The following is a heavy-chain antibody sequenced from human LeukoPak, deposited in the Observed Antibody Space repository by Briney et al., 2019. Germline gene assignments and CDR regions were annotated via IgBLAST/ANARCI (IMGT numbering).Heavy chain of an antibody. J-gene: IGHJ3*02. V-gene: IGHV3-30*03. Sequence: GGSLRLSCAASGFTFSSYGMHWVRQAPGKGLEWVAVISYDGSNKYYADSVKGRFTISRDNSKNTLYLQMNSLRAEDTAVYYRAQGLTVSLEPAFDIWGQGTMVTVSS. CDR1: GFTFSSYG. D-gene: IGHD4-17*01. CDR3: AQGLTVSLEPAFDI. CDR2: ISYDGSNK.